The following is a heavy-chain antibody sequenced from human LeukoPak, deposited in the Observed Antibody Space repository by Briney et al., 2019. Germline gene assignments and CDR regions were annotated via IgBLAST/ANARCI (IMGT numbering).Heavy chain of an antibody. J-gene: IGHJ4*02. CDR2: ISAYNGNT. Sequence: PRASVKVSCKASGYTFTSYGISWVRQAPGQGLEWMGWISAYNGNTNYAQKFQGRVTMTRDTSITTAYMELTSLRSDDTAVYYCARDLFYSVSGTYYNLGRVFNYWGQGTLVTVSS. D-gene: IGHD3-10*01. CDR1: GYTFTSYG. CDR3: ARDLFYSVSGTYYNLGRVFNY. V-gene: IGHV1-18*01.